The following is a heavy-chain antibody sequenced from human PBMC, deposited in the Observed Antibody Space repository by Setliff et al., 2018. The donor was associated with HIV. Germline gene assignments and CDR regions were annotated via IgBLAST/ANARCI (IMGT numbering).Heavy chain of an antibody. CDR3: ARDRVAVAVSLIYYYGMDV. Sequence: ASVKVSCKASGYTFTSYGISWVRQAPGQGLEWMGWISAYNGKTNYAQKLQGRVTMTTDTSTSTAYMELRSLRSDDTAVYYCARDRVAVAVSLIYYYGMDVWGQGTTVTVSS. CDR1: GYTFTSYG. D-gene: IGHD6-19*01. J-gene: IGHJ6*02. CDR2: ISAYNGKT. V-gene: IGHV1-18*01.